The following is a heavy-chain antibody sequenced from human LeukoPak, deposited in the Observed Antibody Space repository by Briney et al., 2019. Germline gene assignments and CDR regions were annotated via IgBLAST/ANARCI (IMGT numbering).Heavy chain of an antibody. D-gene: IGHD5-12*01. CDR1: GLTFSSYE. Sequence: PGGSLRLSCAASGLTFSSYEMNWVRQAPGKGLEWVSYISSSGSTIYYADSVKGRFTISRDNAKNSLYLQMNSLRAEDTAVYYCARAWSSRGDSGYDYDLDYWGQETLVTVSS. J-gene: IGHJ4*02. CDR3: ARAWSSRGDSGYDYDLDY. CDR2: ISSSGSTI. V-gene: IGHV3-48*03.